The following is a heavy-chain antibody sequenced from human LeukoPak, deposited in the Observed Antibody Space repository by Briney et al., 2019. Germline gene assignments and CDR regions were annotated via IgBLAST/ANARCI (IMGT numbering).Heavy chain of an antibody. J-gene: IGHJ2*01. CDR2: ISGSTGNL. D-gene: IGHD4-17*01. V-gene: IGHV3-23*01. Sequence: PGGSLRLSCAASGFTFNSYAMSWVRQAPGKGLEWVSGISGSTGNLYYEDPVRGRFTISRDNSKSTLYLQMNSLRPEDTATYYCAKDRSFYGAPWCLDIWGRGTLVTVSP. CDR3: AKDRSFYGAPWCLDI. CDR1: GFTFNSYA.